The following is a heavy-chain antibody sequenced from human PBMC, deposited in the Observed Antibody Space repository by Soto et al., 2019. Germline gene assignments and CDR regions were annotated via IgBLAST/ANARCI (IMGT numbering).Heavy chain of an antibody. CDR1: EYSFTSYW. V-gene: IGHV5-51*01. CDR2: NYPGASDT. D-gene: IGHD6-19*01. J-gene: IGHJ6*02. Sequence: HGESLNICCTGAEYSFTSYWICWGRQMPGKLLEWGGINYPGASDTRNSPSFQGQVTVSANNSISTAYLQWSSLKASDTAMYYCARHATGGVAVAVSYYSYGMDVWGQGTTVTVSS. CDR3: ARHATGGVAVAVSYYSYGMDV.